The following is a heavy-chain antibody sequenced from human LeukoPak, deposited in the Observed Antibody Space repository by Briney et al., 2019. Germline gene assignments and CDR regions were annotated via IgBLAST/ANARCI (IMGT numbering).Heavy chain of an antibody. Sequence: KISCKASGGTFSSYAISWVRQAPGQGLEWMGGIIPIFGTANYAQKFQGRVTITADESTSTAYMELSSLRSEDTAVYYCARDQHGSGMLGPFDPWGQGTLVTVSS. V-gene: IGHV1-69*01. CDR2: IIPIFGTA. D-gene: IGHD3-10*01. CDR3: ARDQHGSGMLGPFDP. CDR1: GGTFSSYA. J-gene: IGHJ5*02.